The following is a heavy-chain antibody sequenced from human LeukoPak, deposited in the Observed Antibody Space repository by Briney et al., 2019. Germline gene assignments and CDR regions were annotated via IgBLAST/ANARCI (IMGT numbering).Heavy chain of an antibody. V-gene: IGHV3-49*04. CDR3: TTRSEVVPAAILGWFDP. J-gene: IGHJ5*02. Sequence: GGSLRLSCTASGFTFGDYAMSWVRQAPGKGLEWVGFIRSKAYGGTTEYAASVKGRFTISRDDSKSIAYLQMNSLKTEDTAVYYCTTRSEVVPAAILGWFDPWGQGTLVTVSS. CDR2: IRSKAYGGTT. CDR1: GFTFGDYA. D-gene: IGHD2-2*02.